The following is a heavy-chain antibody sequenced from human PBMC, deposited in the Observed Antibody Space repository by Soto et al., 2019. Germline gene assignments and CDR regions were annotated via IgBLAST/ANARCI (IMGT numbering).Heavy chain of an antibody. V-gene: IGHV4-38-2*01. CDR3: ARVEGGDGYRGDYFDY. CDR2: IYHSGST. CDR1: GYSISSGCY. J-gene: IGHJ4*02. D-gene: IGHD5-12*01. Sequence: PSETLSLTCAVSGYSISSGCYWGWIRQPPGKGLEWIGSIYHSGSTYYNPSLKSRVTISVDTSKNQFSLKLSSVTAADTAVYYCARVEGGDGYRGDYFDYWGQGTLVTVSS.